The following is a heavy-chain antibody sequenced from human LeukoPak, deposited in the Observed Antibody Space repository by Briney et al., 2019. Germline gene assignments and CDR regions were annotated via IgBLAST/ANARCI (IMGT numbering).Heavy chain of an antibody. CDR3: ARYDDSSGHLYYYYYMDV. CDR2: ISAYNGNT. J-gene: IGHJ6*03. Sequence: ASVKVSCKASGYTFTSYGISWVRQATGQGREWMGWISAYNGNTNCAQKLQGRVTMTTDTSTSTAYMELRSLRSDDTAVYYCARYDDSSGHLYYYYYMDVWGKGTTVTVSS. V-gene: IGHV1-18*01. D-gene: IGHD3-22*01. CDR1: GYTFTSYG.